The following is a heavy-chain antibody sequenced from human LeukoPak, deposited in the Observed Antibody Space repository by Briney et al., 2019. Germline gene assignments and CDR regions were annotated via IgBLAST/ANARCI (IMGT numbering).Heavy chain of an antibody. CDR3: ARLGGGDDYVWGSHYYYYGMDV. V-gene: IGHV4-59*08. J-gene: IGHJ6*02. CDR2: IYYSGSS. Sequence: PSETLSLTCTVPGGSISSYYWSWIRQPPGKGLEWIGCIYYSGSSNYNPSLKSRLTISVDTSKNQFSLKLSSVTAADTAVYYCARLGGGDDYVWGSHYYYYGMDVWGQGTTVTVSS. D-gene: IGHD3-16*01. CDR1: GGSISSYY.